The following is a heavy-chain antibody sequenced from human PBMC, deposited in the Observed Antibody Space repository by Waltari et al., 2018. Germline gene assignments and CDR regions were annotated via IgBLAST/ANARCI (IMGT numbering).Heavy chain of an antibody. CDR3: ARGPPNWYSSSWWYFDL. D-gene: IGHD6-13*01. V-gene: IGHV1-8*03. Sequence: QVQLVQSGAEVKKPGASVKVSCKASGYTFTSYDINWVRQATGQGLEWMGWMNPNSGNTGYAQKFQGRVTITRNTSISTAYMELSSLRSEDTAVYYCARGPPNWYSSSWWYFDLWGRGTLVTVSS. CDR1: GYTFTSYD. J-gene: IGHJ2*01. CDR2: MNPNSGNT.